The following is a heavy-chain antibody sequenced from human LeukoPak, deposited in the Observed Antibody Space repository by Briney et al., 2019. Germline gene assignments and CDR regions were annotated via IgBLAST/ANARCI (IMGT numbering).Heavy chain of an antibody. J-gene: IGHJ4*02. V-gene: IGHV3-7*01. CDR1: GFTFSSYW. CDR2: IKQDGSEK. Sequence: GGSLRLSCAASGFTFSSYWMSWVRQAPGKGLEWVANIKQDGSEKYYVDSVKGRFTLSRDNAKNSLYLQMNSLRAEDTAVYYCARDRADGYNYGDYFDNWGQGTLVTVSS. CDR3: ARDRADGYNYGDYFDN. D-gene: IGHD5-18*01.